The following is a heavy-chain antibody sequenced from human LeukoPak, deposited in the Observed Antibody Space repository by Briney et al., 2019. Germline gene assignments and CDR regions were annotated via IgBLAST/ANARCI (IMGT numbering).Heavy chain of an antibody. V-gene: IGHV3-7*05. Sequence: PGGSLRLSCAASGFIFSNYWMSWVRQAPGKGLEWVADIKQDGNQKYYVDSVEGRFTISRDNAENSLYLQMNSLRVEDTAVYYCARDCGSDCSQAFDIWGQGTMVTVSS. D-gene: IGHD2-21*02. J-gene: IGHJ3*02. CDR1: GFIFSNYW. CDR3: ARDCGSDCSQAFDI. CDR2: IKQDGNQK.